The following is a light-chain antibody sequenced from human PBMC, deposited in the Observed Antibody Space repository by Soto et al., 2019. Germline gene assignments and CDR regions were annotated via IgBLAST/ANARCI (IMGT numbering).Light chain of an antibody. J-gene: IGKJ1*01. CDR3: QQYNGYPWT. CDR1: QSIDGW. CDR2: KAS. V-gene: IGKV1-5*03. Sequence: DIQMTQSPSTLSASVGDRVTITCRASQSIDGWLAWYQQKPGKAPKLLIYKASTLEYGVPSRFSGSGSGTEFTLTISSLQPDDFATYYCQQYNGYPWTFGQGTKVEI.